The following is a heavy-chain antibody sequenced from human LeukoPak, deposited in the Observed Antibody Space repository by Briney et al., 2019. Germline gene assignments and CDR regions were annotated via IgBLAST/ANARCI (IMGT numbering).Heavy chain of an antibody. CDR1: GYTLTELS. Sequence: ASVKVSCKVSGYTLTELSMHCVRQAPGKGLEWMGGFEPEDGETIYAQKFQGRVTMTEDTSTDTAYMELSSLRSEDTAVYYCATSPGSGWSYYYYYMDIWGKGTTVTVSS. CDR2: FEPEDGET. J-gene: IGHJ6*03. D-gene: IGHD6-19*01. V-gene: IGHV1-24*01. CDR3: ATSPGSGWSYYYYYMDI.